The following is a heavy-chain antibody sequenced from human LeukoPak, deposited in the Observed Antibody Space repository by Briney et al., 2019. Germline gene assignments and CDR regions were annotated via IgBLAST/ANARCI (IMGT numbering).Heavy chain of an antibody. CDR1: GGSFSGYY. D-gene: IGHD3-9*01. J-gene: IGHJ4*02. Sequence: SETLSLTCAVYGGSFSGYYWSWIRQPPGKGLEWIGYIYYSGSTNYNPSLKSRVTISVDTSKNQFSLKLSSVTAADTAVYYCASSSIDDILTGYYHFDYWGQGTLVTVSS. V-gene: IGHV4-59*01. CDR2: IYYSGST. CDR3: ASSSIDDILTGYYHFDY.